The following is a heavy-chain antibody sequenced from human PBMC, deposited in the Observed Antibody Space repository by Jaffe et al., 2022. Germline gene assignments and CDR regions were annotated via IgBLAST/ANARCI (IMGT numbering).Heavy chain of an antibody. V-gene: IGHV4-59*01. Sequence: QVQLQESGPGLVKPSETLSLTCTVSGGSISSYYWSWIRQPPGKGLEWIGYIYYSGSTNYNPSLKSRVTISVDTSKNQFSLKLSSVTAADTAVYYCARDNRYFDYWGQGTLVTVSS. CDR1: GGSISSYY. CDR2: IYYSGST. CDR3: ARDNRYFDY. J-gene: IGHJ4*02.